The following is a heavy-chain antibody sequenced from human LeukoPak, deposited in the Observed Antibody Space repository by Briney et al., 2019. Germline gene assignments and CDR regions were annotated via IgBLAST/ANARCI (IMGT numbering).Heavy chain of an antibody. Sequence: ASVKVSCKVSGYTLTELSMHWVRQAPGQGLEWVGWISAYNGNTNYAQKLQGRVTMTTDTSTSTAYMELRSLRSDDTAVYYCARDGYSSGWYFDYWGQGTLVTVSS. J-gene: IGHJ4*02. V-gene: IGHV1-18*01. D-gene: IGHD6-19*01. CDR1: GYTLTELS. CDR2: ISAYNGNT. CDR3: ARDGYSSGWYFDY.